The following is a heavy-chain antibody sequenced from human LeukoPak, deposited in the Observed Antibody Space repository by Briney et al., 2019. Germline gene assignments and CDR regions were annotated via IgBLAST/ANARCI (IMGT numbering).Heavy chain of an antibody. CDR1: GGSISSYY. D-gene: IGHD4-23*01. Sequence: PSETLSLTCTVSGGSISSYYWSWIRQPPGMGLEWIGYIYYSGSTNYNPSLKSRVTISVDTSKNQFSLKLSSVTAADTAVYYCARGWEGDYGGNWFDPWGQGTLVTVSS. J-gene: IGHJ5*02. V-gene: IGHV4-59*01. CDR2: IYYSGST. CDR3: ARGWEGDYGGNWFDP.